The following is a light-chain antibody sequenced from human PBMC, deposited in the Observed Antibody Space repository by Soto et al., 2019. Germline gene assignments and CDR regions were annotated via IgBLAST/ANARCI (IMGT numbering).Light chain of an antibody. J-gene: IGLJ1*01. CDR1: SSDVGGHNY. Sequence: QSALTQPASVSGSPGQSITIPCTGTSSDVGGHNYVSWYQHHPGKAPKLMIYDVTNRPSGVSDRFSGSKSGNTASLTISGLQAEDEADYYCSSYTSITTFYVFGTGXKLTVL. CDR2: DVT. V-gene: IGLV2-14*03. CDR3: SSYTSITTFYV.